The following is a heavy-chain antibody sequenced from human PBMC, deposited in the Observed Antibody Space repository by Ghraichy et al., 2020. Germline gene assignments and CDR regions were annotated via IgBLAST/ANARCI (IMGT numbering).Heavy chain of an antibody. D-gene: IGHD2-21*01. CDR1: GFTFSSYA. CDR2: ISGSGGST. V-gene: IGHV3-23*01. J-gene: IGHJ4*02. Sequence: GESLNISCAASGFTFSSYAMSWVRQAPGKGLEWVSAISGSGGSTYYADSVKGRFTISRDNSKNTLYLQMNSLRAEDTAVYYCAKDDWVSPRFLDYWGQGTLVTVSS. CDR3: AKDDWVSPRFLDY.